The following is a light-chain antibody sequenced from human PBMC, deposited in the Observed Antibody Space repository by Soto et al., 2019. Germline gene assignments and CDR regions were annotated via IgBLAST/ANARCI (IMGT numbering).Light chain of an antibody. CDR1: SSDIGTYNL. J-gene: IGLJ2*01. V-gene: IGLV2-23*02. Sequence: QSALTQPASVSGSPGQSITISCTGTSSDIGTYNLVSWYQQHPGKAPKLILYGVTKRPSGVSNRFSGSKSVNTASLTISGLQAEDEADYYCCSHAGSGTLEVFGGGTKVTVL. CDR3: CSHAGSGTLEV. CDR2: GVT.